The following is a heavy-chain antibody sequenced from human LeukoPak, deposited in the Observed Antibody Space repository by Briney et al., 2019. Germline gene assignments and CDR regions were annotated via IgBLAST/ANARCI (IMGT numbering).Heavy chain of an antibody. D-gene: IGHD3-22*01. J-gene: IGHJ6*02. Sequence: GGSLRLSCAASGFTFSSYAMSWVRQAPGKGLEWVSVIYSGGSTYYADSVKGRFTISRDNSKNTLYLQMNSLRAEDTAVYYCARDYYDSSGGLHYYYYGMDVWGQGTTVTVSS. CDR3: ARDYYDSSGGLHYYYYGMDV. CDR1: GFTFSSYA. V-gene: IGHV3-53*01. CDR2: IYSGGST.